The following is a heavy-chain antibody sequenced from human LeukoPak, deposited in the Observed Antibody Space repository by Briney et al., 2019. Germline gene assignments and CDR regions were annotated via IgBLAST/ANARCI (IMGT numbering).Heavy chain of an antibody. CDR1: GGPISIGIYY. V-gene: IGHV4-61*02. CDR3: AREVVVVAATPHNWFDP. J-gene: IGHJ5*02. CDR2: IFTSGST. Sequence: PSQTLCLSRTVSGGPISIGIYYWRWLRPPAGKGLEWVGPIFTSGSTNYTPSLKSRVTISVDTSKNQFSLKLSSVTAADTAVYYCAREVVVVAATPHNWFDPWGQGTLVTVSS. D-gene: IGHD2-15*01.